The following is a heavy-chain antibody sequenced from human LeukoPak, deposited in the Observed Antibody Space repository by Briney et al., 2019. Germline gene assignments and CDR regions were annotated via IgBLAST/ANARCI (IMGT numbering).Heavy chain of an antibody. CDR1: RFTFSSYS. CDR3: ARSGTLPMVDY. Sequence: GGSLRLSCAASRFTFSSYSMNWVRQAPGKGLEWVSSISSSSSYIFYADSVKDRFTISRDNAKNSLYLQMNSLRADDTAVYYCARSGTLPMVDYWGHGTLVVVSS. CDR2: ISSSSSYI. V-gene: IGHV3-21*01. D-gene: IGHD3-10*01. J-gene: IGHJ4*01.